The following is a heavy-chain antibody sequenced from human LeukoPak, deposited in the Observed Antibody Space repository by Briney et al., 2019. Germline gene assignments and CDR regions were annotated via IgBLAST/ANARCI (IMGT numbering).Heavy chain of an antibody. Sequence: SETLSLTCTVSGGSISSSSYYWGWIRQPPGKGLEWIGSIYYSGSTYYNPSLKSRVTISVDTSKHLFSLKLSSVTAADTAVYYCARDTLQYFDYWGQGILVTVSS. CDR1: GGSISSSSYY. CDR2: IYYSGST. D-gene: IGHD5-24*01. V-gene: IGHV4-39*07. CDR3: ARDTLQYFDY. J-gene: IGHJ4*02.